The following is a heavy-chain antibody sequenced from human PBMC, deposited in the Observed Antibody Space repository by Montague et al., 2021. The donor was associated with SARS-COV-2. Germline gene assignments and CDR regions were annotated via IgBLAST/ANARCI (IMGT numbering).Heavy chain of an antibody. D-gene: IGHD1-26*01. CDR1: GGSISSTSYY. J-gene: IGHJ4*02. V-gene: IGHV4-39*07. CDR2: IYHSGSA. Sequence: SETLSLTCTVSGGSISSTSYYWGWVRQPPGKGLEWIGSIYHSGSAYYNPSLKSRVTISIDTSKNQFSLKLNSVTAADTAVYYCARVPDSRTYWSGDYWGQGTLVAVSS. CDR3: ARVPDSRTYWSGDY.